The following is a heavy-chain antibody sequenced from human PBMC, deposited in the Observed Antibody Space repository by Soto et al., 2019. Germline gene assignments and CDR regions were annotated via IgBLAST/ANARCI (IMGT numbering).Heavy chain of an antibody. Sequence: QVQLVQSGAEVKKPGSSVKVSCKASGGTFSSYAISWVRQAPGQGLEWMGGIIPIFGTANYAQKFQGRVTITADESTSKAYMELSSLRSEDTAVYYCARADQYCSGGSCYSYCGMDVWGQGTTVTVSS. CDR2: IIPIFGTA. D-gene: IGHD2-15*01. J-gene: IGHJ6*02. V-gene: IGHV1-69*01. CDR1: GGTFSSYA. CDR3: ARADQYCSGGSCYSYCGMDV.